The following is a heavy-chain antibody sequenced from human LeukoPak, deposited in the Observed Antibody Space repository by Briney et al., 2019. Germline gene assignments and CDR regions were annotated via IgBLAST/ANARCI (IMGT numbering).Heavy chain of an antibody. D-gene: IGHD5-18*01. J-gene: IGHJ4*02. CDR2: IYYSGYT. CDR1: GASISSSTYY. CDR3: ARLRGYTYGPPGY. V-gene: IGHV4-39*01. Sequence: SETLSLTCTVSGASISSSTYYWGWIRQPPGKGLEWIGSIYYSGYTYYTPSLKSRLTISVDTSRNPFSLNLSSVTAADTAVYYCARLRGYTYGPPGYWGQGTLVTVSS.